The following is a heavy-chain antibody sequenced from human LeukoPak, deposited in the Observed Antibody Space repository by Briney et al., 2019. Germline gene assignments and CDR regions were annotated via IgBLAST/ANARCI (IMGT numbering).Heavy chain of an antibody. CDR3: VRAARSIVATTPLRY. CDR2: IIPIFGTA. V-gene: IGHV1-69*13. D-gene: IGHD5-12*01. Sequence: ASVKVSCKASGGTFSSYAISWVRQAPGQGLEWMGGIIPIFGTANYAQKFQGRVTITADESTSTAYMELSSLRSEDTAVYYCVRAARSIVATTPLRYWGQGTLVTVSS. CDR1: GGTFSSYA. J-gene: IGHJ4*02.